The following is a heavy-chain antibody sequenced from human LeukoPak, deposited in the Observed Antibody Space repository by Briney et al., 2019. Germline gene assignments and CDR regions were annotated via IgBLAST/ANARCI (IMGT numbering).Heavy chain of an antibody. J-gene: IGHJ3*02. V-gene: IGHV1-2*02. CDR2: INPNSGVT. CDR1: GYTFTGYY. Sequence: SVKVSCKASGYTFTGYYMHRVRQSPGPRLKWMGWINPNSGVTTSAQTLQCRVTMTRDTSSTTAYMALSRPRCHVPAVHYFARDVDYGDLAYAFDIWGQGTMVTVSS. CDR3: ARDVDYGDLAYAFDI. D-gene: IGHD4-17*01.